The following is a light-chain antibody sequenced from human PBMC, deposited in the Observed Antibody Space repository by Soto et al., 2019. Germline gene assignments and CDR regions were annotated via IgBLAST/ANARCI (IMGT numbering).Light chain of an antibody. CDR2: SND. J-gene: IGLJ1*01. V-gene: IGLV1-47*01. CDR3: CSYTSTTSPYV. Sequence: QSVLTQSPSASGTPGQRVIISCSGTSSNIGTNYVYWYQQLPGTAPKVLIYSNDKRPSGVPNRFSGSKSGTSASLAISGLQAEDEADYYCCSYTSTTSPYVFGTGTKLTVL. CDR1: SSNIGTNY.